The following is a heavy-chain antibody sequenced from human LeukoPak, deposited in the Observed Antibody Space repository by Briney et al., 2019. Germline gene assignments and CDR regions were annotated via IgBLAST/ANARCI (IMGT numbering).Heavy chain of an antibody. CDR2: ISYDGSNK. J-gene: IGHJ4*02. CDR3: ARQAAGYYFDY. D-gene: IGHD6-19*01. CDR1: GFTFSSYA. V-gene: IGHV3-30*04. Sequence: PGGSLRLSCAASGFTFSSYAMHWVRQAPGKGLEWVAVISYDGSNKYYADSVKGRFTISRDNSKNTLYLQMNGLRAEDTAVYYCARQAAGYYFDYWGQGTLVTVSS.